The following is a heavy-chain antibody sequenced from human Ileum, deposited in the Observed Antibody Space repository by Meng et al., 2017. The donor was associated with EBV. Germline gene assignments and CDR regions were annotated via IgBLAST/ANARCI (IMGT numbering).Heavy chain of an antibody. CDR3: ARCYDSSGYYELNHFDH. CDR1: GGSLSGYY. V-gene: IGHV4-34*01. J-gene: IGHJ4*02. D-gene: IGHD3-22*01. Sequence: QWGAGLLKPSETLSLPCAVYGGSLSGYYWSWIRQPPGKGLEWIGEITHSGSTNYNSSLKSRVTILVDTSKNQLSLKMNSVTAADTAVYYCARCYDSSGYYELNHFDHWGQGTLVTVS. CDR2: ITHSGST.